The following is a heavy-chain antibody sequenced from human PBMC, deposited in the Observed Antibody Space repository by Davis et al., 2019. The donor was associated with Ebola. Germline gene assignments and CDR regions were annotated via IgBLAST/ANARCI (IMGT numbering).Heavy chain of an antibody. V-gene: IGHV1-46*01. J-gene: IGHJ3*02. CDR3: ARGENAFDM. CDR1: GYTFTSYY. CDR2: INPSGSTT. Sequence: SVTVSCKASGYTFTSYYMHRVRQAPGQGLEWMGIINPSGSTTNSAQKFQGRVTMTRDTSTNTVYMQLNSLRSDDTAVYFCARGENAFDMWGQGTMVIVSS.